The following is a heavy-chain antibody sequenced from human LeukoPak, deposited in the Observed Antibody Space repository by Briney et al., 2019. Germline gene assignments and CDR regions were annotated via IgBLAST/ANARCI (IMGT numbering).Heavy chain of an antibody. CDR1: GFTFSSYG. Sequence: GGSLRLSCAASGFTFSSYGMHWVRQAPGKGLKWVAVISYDGSNKYYADSVKGRFTISRDNSKNTLYLQMNSLGAEDTAVYYCAKDLRAYYYGSGSFDYWGQGTLVTVSS. D-gene: IGHD3-10*01. CDR2: ISYDGSNK. V-gene: IGHV3-30*18. J-gene: IGHJ4*02. CDR3: AKDLRAYYYGSGSFDY.